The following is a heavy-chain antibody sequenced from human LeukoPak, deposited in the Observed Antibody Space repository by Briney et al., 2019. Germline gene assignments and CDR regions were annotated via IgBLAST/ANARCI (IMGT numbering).Heavy chain of an antibody. CDR2: INHSGST. Sequence: ETLSLTCAVYGGSFSGYYWSWIRQPPGKGLEWIGEINHSGSTNYNPSLKSRVTISVDTSKNQFSLKLSSVTAADTAVYYCARGLHYNILTGGMDVWGQGTTVIVSS. CDR1: GGSFSGYY. V-gene: IGHV4-34*01. D-gene: IGHD3-9*01. CDR3: ARGLHYNILTGGMDV. J-gene: IGHJ6*02.